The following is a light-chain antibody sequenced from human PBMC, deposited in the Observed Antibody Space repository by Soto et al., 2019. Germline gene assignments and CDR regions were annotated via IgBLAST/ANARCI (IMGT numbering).Light chain of an antibody. V-gene: IGKV3D-15*01. J-gene: IGKJ4*01. Sequence: EIVMTQSPATLSVSPGERATLSCRASRDVRNNLAWYQQKPGQAPRLLIYGASTRATGIPAMFSGSGSGTQFSLTISSLQSEDFAVYDCQQYNYWPPVTFGGGTKVDIK. CDR1: RDVRNN. CDR3: QQYNYWPPVT. CDR2: GAS.